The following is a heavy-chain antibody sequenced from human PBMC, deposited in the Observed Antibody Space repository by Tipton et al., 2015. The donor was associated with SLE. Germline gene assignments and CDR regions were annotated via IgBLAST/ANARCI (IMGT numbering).Heavy chain of an antibody. CDR3: ARGPQYYDSAGLLY. CDR1: GASISNNDHS. J-gene: IGHJ4*02. V-gene: IGHV4-39*07. D-gene: IGHD3-22*01. Sequence: TLSLTCSISGASISNNDHSWGWVRQPPGKGPEWIGSLYHGEYTYYNPSVEGRATISVDRSKNQVSLNLTSMTAADTAVYYCARGPQYYDSAGLLYWGQGTLVIVSA. CDR2: LYHGEYT.